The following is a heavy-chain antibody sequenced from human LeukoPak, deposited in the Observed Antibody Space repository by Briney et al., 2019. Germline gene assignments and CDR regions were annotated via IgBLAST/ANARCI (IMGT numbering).Heavy chain of an antibody. J-gene: IGHJ5*02. V-gene: IGHV4-34*01. D-gene: IGHD3-10*01. CDR3: ARGFYYYGSGSYPTLNWFDP. Sequence: SETLSLTCAVYGGSFSGYYWSWIRQPPGKGLEWIGEINHSGSTNYNPSLKSRVTISVDTSKNQFSLKLSSVTAADTAVYYCARGFYYYGSGSYPTLNWFDPWGQGTLVTVSS. CDR2: INHSGST. CDR1: GGSFSGYY.